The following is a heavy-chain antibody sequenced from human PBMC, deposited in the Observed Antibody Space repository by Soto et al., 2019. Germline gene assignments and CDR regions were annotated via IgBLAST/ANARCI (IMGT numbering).Heavy chain of an antibody. V-gene: IGHV1-18*01. CDR3: TREGSAPYYYYGMDA. D-gene: IGHD3-10*01. CDR2: INTHNGNT. J-gene: IGHJ6*02. Sequence: QVQLEQSAPEVKKPGASVKVSCKASGYTFTTYGISWVRQAPGQGLEWLGWINTHNGNTNYAQNLQGRVIMTADTSTSTAYMELRSLRSDDTAIYYCTREGSAPYYYYGMDAWGQGTTVTLSS. CDR1: GYTFTTYG.